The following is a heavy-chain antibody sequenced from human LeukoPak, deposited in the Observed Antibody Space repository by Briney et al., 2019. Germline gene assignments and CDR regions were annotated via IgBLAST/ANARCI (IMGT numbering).Heavy chain of an antibody. CDR2: IWNDGSYK. Sequence: PGGSLRLSCAASGFTFSSYGMHWVRQAPGKGLEWVAVIWNDGSYKYYADSVKGRFTISKDNSKNTLYLQMDSLRAEDTAVYYCAKDVDSRGYDYWGQGTLVTVSS. V-gene: IGHV3-30*02. CDR1: GFTFSSYG. J-gene: IGHJ4*02. CDR3: AKDVDSRGYDY. D-gene: IGHD3-22*01.